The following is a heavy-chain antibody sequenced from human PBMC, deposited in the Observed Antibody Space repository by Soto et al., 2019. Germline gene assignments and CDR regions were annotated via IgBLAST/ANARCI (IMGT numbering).Heavy chain of an antibody. Sequence: GGSLRLSCAASGFTFSSYSMNWVRQAPGKGLEWVSSISSSSSYIYYADSVKGRFTISRDNAKNSLYLQMNSLRAEDTAVYYCARGLYDYVWGSYPQENWFDPWGQGTLVTVSS. J-gene: IGHJ5*02. CDR2: ISSSSSYI. V-gene: IGHV3-21*01. D-gene: IGHD3-16*02. CDR1: GFTFSSYS. CDR3: ARGLYDYVWGSYPQENWFDP.